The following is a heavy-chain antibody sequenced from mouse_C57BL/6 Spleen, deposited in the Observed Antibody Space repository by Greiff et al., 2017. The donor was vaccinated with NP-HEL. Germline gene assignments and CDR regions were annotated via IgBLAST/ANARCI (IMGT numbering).Heavy chain of an antibody. CDR1: GYTFTSYW. D-gene: IGHD2-1*01. CDR3: ARSRIYDGDYFDY. J-gene: IGHJ2*01. Sequence: QVQLQQPGAELVRPGSSVKLSCKASGYTFTSYWMHWVKQRPIQGLEWIGNIDPSDSDTHYNQKYKDKATLTVDKSSSTAYMQLSSLTSEDSAVYYCARSRIYDGDYFDYWGQGTTLTVAS. V-gene: IGHV1-52*01. CDR2: IDPSDSDT.